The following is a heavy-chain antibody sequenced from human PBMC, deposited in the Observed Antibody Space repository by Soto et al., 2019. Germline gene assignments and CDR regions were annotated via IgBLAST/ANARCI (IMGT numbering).Heavy chain of an antibody. J-gene: IGHJ4*02. CDR2: IKDGGRT. D-gene: IGHD5-12*01. CDR3: ARGQEGVVATH. CDR1: GWSLSGYY. Sequence: QVQLQQWGAGLLKPSETLSLNCAVNGWSLSGYYWGWIRQPPGKGLEWIGEIKDGGRTNYSPSLKSRATISSDTSNNKFSLRLYSVTAADTGVYYCARGQEGVVATHWDQGTLVTVSS. V-gene: IGHV4-34*01.